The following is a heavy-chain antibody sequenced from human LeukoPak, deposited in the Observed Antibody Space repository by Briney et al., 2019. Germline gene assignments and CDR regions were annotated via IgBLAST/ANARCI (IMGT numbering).Heavy chain of an antibody. J-gene: IGHJ4*02. CDR1: GASISSSNYY. Sequence: SETLSLTCTVSGASISSSNYYWSWIRQHPGKGLEWIGHIYHSGNTYYNPSLKSRVTISVDTSENQFSLKLSSVTAADTAVYSCARDSGGYSYLDSLGQGTLVTVSS. CDR2: IYHSGNT. CDR3: ARDSGGYSYLDS. V-gene: IGHV4-31*03. D-gene: IGHD2-21*02.